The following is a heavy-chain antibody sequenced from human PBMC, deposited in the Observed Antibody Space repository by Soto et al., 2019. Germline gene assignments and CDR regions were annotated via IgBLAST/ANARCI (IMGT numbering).Heavy chain of an antibody. Sequence: QVQLVQSGAEVKKPGYSVKVSCKASGGTFSSYAISWVRQAPGQGLEWMGGIIPIFGTANYAQKFQGRVTSTADQSTSTAYMELRSLRSEDTAVYYCARAEWELLGYYFDYWGQGTLVTVSS. CDR3: ARAEWELLGYYFDY. V-gene: IGHV1-69*01. CDR1: GGTFSSYA. CDR2: IIPIFGTA. D-gene: IGHD1-26*01. J-gene: IGHJ4*02.